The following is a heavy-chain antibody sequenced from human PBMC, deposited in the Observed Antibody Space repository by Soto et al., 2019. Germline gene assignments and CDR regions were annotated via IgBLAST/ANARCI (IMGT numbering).Heavy chain of an antibody. CDR3: ARLPMVDYYGMDV. V-gene: IGHV4-34*01. J-gene: IGHJ6*02. D-gene: IGHD3-10*01. CDR2: INHSGST. CDR1: GGSFSGYY. Sequence: SETLSLTCAVYGGSFSGYYWSWIRQPPGKGLEWIGEINHSGSTNYNPSLKSRVTISVDTSKNQFSLKLSSVTAADTAVYYCARLPMVDYYGMDVWGQGTKVTVYS.